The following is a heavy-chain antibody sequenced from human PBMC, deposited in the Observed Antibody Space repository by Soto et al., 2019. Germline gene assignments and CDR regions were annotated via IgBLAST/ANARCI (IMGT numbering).Heavy chain of an antibody. D-gene: IGHD4-17*01. CDR2: ISNSRSYI. CDR1: GFTFSSYS. V-gene: IGHV3-21*01. J-gene: IGHJ6*01. CDR3: GRKGYGDFGGMDV. Sequence: GGSLRLSCAASGFTFSSYSMNWVSQAPGKWRDGVSSISNSRSYIYYADSVKGRFTISRDNAKNSLYLQMNSLRAEDTALYYCGRKGYGDFGGMDVWGQGTTVTVSS.